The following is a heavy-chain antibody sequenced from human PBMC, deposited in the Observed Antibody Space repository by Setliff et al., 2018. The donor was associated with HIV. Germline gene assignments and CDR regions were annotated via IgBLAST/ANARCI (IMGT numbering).Heavy chain of an antibody. CDR2: LYVSGDT. J-gene: IGHJ2*01. Sequence: SETLSLTCYVTDDPISSYYWSWVRQPAGKGLEWIGRLYVSGDTNYNPSLKSRVTMSLDTSKKHFSLKLSSVTAADTAVYYCARVIPYDSGGYYYEPTPDWYFDLWGRGTLVTVSS. D-gene: IGHD3-22*01. V-gene: IGHV4-4*07. CDR3: ARVIPYDSGGYYYEPTPDWYFDL. CDR1: DDPISSYY.